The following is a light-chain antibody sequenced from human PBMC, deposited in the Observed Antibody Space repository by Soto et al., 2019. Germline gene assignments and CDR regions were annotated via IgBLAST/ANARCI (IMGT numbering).Light chain of an antibody. Sequence: DIQMTQSPSSLSASVVDRVTITCRTSQSIDNYLNWYQQKPGKAPKLLMFAASTLQSGVPSRFSGSGSETDFTLTTSSLQPEDFATYYCQQSYNTPWTFGQGTKVDIK. CDR1: QSIDNY. CDR2: AAS. CDR3: QQSYNTPWT. J-gene: IGKJ1*01. V-gene: IGKV1-39*01.